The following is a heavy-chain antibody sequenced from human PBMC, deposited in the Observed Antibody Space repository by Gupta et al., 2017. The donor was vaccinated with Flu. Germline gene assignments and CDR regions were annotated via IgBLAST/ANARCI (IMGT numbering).Heavy chain of an antibody. J-gene: IGHJ4*02. CDR2: INAGNGNT. Sequence: QVQLVQSGAEVKKPGASVKVSGKASGYTFTSYAMHWVRQAPGQRLEWMGWINAGNGNTKYSQKFQGRVTITRDTSASTAYMELSSLRSEDTAVYYCARAPPYEIEMATGDFDYWGQGTLVTVSS. D-gene: IGHD5-12*01. CDR3: ARAPPYEIEMATGDFDY. CDR1: GYTFTSYA. V-gene: IGHV1-3*01.